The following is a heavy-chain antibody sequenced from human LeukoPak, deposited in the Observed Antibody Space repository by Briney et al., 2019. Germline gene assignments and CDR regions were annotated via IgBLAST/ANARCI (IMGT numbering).Heavy chain of an antibody. D-gene: IGHD3-10*02. Sequence: GGSLRLSCAASGFAFINYWMSWVRQAPGKGLEWVSYISSSGSTIYYADSVKGRFTISRDNAKNSLYLQMNSLRAEDTAVYYCAELGITMIGGVWGKGTTVTISS. CDR1: GFAFINYW. CDR2: ISSSGSTI. J-gene: IGHJ6*04. CDR3: AELGITMIGGV. V-gene: IGHV3-48*04.